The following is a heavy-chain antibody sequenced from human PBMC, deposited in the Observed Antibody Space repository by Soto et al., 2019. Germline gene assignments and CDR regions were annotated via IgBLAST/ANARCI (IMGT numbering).Heavy chain of an antibody. CDR3: ARDRMGYDILTGYYVGDYYYYGMDV. CDR1: GFTFSSYS. D-gene: IGHD3-9*01. CDR2: ISSSSSYI. V-gene: IGHV3-21*01. Sequence: GGSLRLSCAASGFTFSSYSMNWVRQAPGRGLEWVSSISSSSSYIYYADSVKGRFTISRDNAKNSLYLQMNSLRAEDTAVYYCARDRMGYDILTGYYVGDYYYYGMDVWGQGTTVTVSS. J-gene: IGHJ6*02.